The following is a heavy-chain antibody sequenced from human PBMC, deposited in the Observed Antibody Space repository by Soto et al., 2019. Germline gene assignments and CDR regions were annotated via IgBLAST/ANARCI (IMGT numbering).Heavy chain of an antibody. Sequence: QVQLMQSGTEVKRPGASVKVSCKASGYTFSSYRITWVRQAPGQGLEWVGWISAYNGDTSYAQKFQDRVTMTTDTSTTTTYMELRTLRSDDTAVYYCARTHVPGAPHLDFWGQGTLVTVSS. V-gene: IGHV1-18*01. J-gene: IGHJ4*02. CDR1: GYTFSSYR. D-gene: IGHD2-2*01. CDR2: ISAYNGDT. CDR3: ARTHVPGAPHLDF.